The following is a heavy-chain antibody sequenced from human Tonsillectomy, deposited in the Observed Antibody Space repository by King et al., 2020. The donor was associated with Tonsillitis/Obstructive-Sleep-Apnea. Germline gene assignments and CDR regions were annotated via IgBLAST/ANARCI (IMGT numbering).Heavy chain of an antibody. CDR2: IYYSGST. V-gene: IGHV4-39*01. CDR3: ARHVRYCSGGSCFMTGFDY. J-gene: IGHJ4*02. D-gene: IGHD2-15*01. Sequence: QLQESGPGLVKPSETLSLTCTVSGGSISSSSYYWGWIRQPPGKGLEWIGSIYYSGSTYYNPSLKSRVTISVDTSKNQFSLKLSSVTAADTAVYYCARHVRYCSGGSCFMTGFDYWGQGNLVTVSS. CDR1: GGSISSSSYY.